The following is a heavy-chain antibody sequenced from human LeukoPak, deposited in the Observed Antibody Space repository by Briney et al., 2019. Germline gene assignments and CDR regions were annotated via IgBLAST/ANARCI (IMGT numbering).Heavy chain of an antibody. J-gene: IGHJ4*02. D-gene: IGHD2-15*01. Sequence: PGRSLRLACAASGFTFSSYGMHWVRQAPGKGLEWVAVIWSDGSKKYYAESVKGRFIISRDNSKNTLYLQMNSLTVEDTAVFYYARDLGHCSGDSCYSWYYFDYWGQGTLVTVSS. CDR2: IWSDGSKK. CDR3: ARDLGHCSGDSCYSWYYFDY. V-gene: IGHV3-33*01. CDR1: GFTFSSYG.